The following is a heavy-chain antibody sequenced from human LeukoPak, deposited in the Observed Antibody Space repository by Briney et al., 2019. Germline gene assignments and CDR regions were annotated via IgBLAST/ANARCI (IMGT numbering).Heavy chain of an antibody. CDR2: ISSSSSYI. Sequence: GGSLRLSCAVSGFTFSSYTINWVRQAPGKGLEWVSSISSSSSYIYYADSVKGRFTISRDNAKNSLSLQMDSLRAEDTAVYYCARDRLLEDRDYHYYYYMDVWGIGTTVTVSS. CDR3: ARDRLLEDRDYHYYYYMDV. D-gene: IGHD1-1*01. V-gene: IGHV3-21*01. CDR1: GFTFSSYT. J-gene: IGHJ6*03.